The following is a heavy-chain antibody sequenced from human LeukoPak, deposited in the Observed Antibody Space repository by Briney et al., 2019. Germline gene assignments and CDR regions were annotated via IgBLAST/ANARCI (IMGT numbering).Heavy chain of an antibody. D-gene: IGHD2-15*01. CDR2: ISAYNGNT. V-gene: IGHV1-18*01. CDR1: GYTFTSYG. CDR3: ARDAHCSGGSCYRNFDY. Sequence: ASVKVSCKAFGYTFTSYGISWVRQAPGQGLEWMGWISAYNGNTNYAQKLQGRVTMTTDTSTSTAYMELRSLRSDDTAVYYCARDAHCSGGSCYRNFDYWGQGTLVTVSS. J-gene: IGHJ4*02.